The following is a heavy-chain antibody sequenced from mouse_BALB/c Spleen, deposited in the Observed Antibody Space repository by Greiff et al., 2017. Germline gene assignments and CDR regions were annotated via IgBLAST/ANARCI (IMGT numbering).Heavy chain of an antibody. J-gene: IGHJ4*01. V-gene: IGHV2-6-7*01. CDR1: GFSLTGYG. Sequence: VQRVESGPGLVAPSQSLSITCTVSGFSLTGYGVNWVRQPPGKGLEWLGMIWGDGSTDYNSALKSRLSISKDNSNSQVFLKMNSLQTDYTARYYCARDRRSYAMDYWGQGTSVTVSS. CDR2: IWGDGST. D-gene: IGHD2-14*01. CDR3: ARDRRSYAMDY.